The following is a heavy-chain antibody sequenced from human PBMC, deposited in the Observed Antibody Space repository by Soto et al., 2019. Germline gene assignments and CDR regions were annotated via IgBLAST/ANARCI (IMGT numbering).Heavy chain of an antibody. V-gene: IGHV1-69*04. J-gene: IGHJ5*02. CDR2: IIPIIGII. D-gene: IGHD3-22*01. CDR3: AGDPDSHYNDSHASSYP. Sequence: SVKVSCKASGGTFSTYAITWVRQAPGQGLEWMGRIIPIIGIINYAQKFQGRVTITADKFTGTAYMELTRLRSDDTAVYYCAGDPDSHYNDSHASSYPWGQGTLVTVS. CDR1: GGTFSTYA.